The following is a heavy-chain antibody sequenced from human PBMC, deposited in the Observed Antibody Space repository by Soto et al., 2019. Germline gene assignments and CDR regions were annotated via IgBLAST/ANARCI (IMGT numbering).Heavy chain of an antibody. Sequence: QVQLVQSGAEVKKPGASVKVSCKASGYTFTSYGINWVRQAPGQGLEWMGWISAYNGNTNYAQKLQGRVTMTTDTSTSAAYMELRSLSYDEAAVYYWARDQLYYDSSGYCDYWGQGTLVTVSS. V-gene: IGHV1-18*01. J-gene: IGHJ4*02. CDR2: ISAYNGNT. CDR3: ARDQLYYDSSGYCDY. CDR1: GYTFTSYG. D-gene: IGHD3-22*01.